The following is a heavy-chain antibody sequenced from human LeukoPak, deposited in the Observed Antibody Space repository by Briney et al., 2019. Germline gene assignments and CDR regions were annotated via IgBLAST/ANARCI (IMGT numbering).Heavy chain of an antibody. D-gene: IGHD5-12*01. CDR3: ARGSGATTPRRYYYYMDV. CDR1: GGSFSGYY. J-gene: IGHJ6*03. CDR2: INHSGST. V-gene: IGHV4-34*01. Sequence: SETLSLTCAVYGGSFSGYYSSWIRQPPGKGLEWIGEINHSGSTNYNPSLKSRVTISVDTSKNQFSLKLSSVTAADTAVYYCARGSGATTPRRYYYYMDVWGKGTTVTVSS.